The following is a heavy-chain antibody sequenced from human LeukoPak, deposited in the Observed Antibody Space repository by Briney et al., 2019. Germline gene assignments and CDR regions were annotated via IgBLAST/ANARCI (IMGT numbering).Heavy chain of an antibody. V-gene: IGHV3-15*01. CDR3: TPVLNVPAADY. CDR2: IKSKTDGGTT. D-gene: IGHD2-2*01. J-gene: IGHJ4*02. CDR1: W. Sequence: WWSWVRQAPGKGLESVGRIKSKTDGGTTDYAAPVKGRFTISRDDSKNTLYLQVNSLKTEDTAVYYCTPVLNVPAADYWGQGTLVTVSS.